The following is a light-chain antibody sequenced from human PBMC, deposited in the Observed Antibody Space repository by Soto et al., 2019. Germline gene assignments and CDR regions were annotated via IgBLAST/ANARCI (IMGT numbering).Light chain of an antibody. CDR2: AAS. V-gene: IGKV1-6*01. Sequence: AIPMTQSPPSLSASVGARVIITCRASQDIRVDVGWLQQRPGHAPILLIYAASTLHTGGPSTFTGSGSGTDFTLTINDRQPEEVATYFCLQDDDFPCTFGQGTKLEI. CDR1: QDIRVD. CDR3: LQDDDFPCT. J-gene: IGKJ2*02.